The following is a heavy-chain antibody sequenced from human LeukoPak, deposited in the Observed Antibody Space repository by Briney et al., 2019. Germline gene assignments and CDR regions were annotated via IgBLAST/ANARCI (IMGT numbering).Heavy chain of an antibody. CDR2: ISYDGSNK. CDR3: ARGGWRRPIAAAGYFDY. Sequence: XGSXXLSCAASGFTLSSXAMHWVRXAPGKXLEGGAVISYDGSNKYYADSVKGRFTISRDNSKNTLYLQMNSLRAEDTAVYYCARGGWRRPIAAAGYFDYWGQGTLVTVSS. V-gene: IGHV3-30-3*01. CDR1: GFTLSSXA. J-gene: IGHJ4*02. D-gene: IGHD6-13*01.